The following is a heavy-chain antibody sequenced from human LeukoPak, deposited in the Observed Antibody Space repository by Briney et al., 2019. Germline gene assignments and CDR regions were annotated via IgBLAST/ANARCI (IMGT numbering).Heavy chain of an antibody. CDR3: AKDPLEQLSTIYFQN. CDR1: GFTFSSHT. J-gene: IGHJ1*01. V-gene: IGHV3-23*01. CDR2: IGGSGDST. D-gene: IGHD6-6*01. Sequence: SGGSLRLSCAASGFTFSSHTMSWVRQAPGKGQEWVSAIGGSGDSTYYADSVKGRFTISRDNSQNTLYLQMNSLRAEDTAVYYCAKDPLEQLSTIYFQNWGQGTLVTVSS.